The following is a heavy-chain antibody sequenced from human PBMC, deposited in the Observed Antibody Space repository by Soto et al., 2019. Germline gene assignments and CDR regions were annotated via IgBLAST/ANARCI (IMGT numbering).Heavy chain of an antibody. Sequence: GGSLRLSCAASGFTFDDYAMHWVRQAPGKGLEWVSGISWNSGSIGYADSVKGRFTVSRDDAKNSLYLQMNSLRAEDTAVYYCARDDTVGATHTPTFDYWGQGTLVTVSS. V-gene: IGHV3-9*01. D-gene: IGHD1-26*01. CDR1: GFTFDDYA. CDR2: ISWNSGSI. CDR3: ARDDTVGATHTPTFDY. J-gene: IGHJ4*02.